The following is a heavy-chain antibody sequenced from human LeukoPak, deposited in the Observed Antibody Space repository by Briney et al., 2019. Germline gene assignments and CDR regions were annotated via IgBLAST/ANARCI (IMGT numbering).Heavy chain of an antibody. CDR1: GFTVSGNY. V-gene: IGHV3-53*01. CDR3: ARAYGGYYFDY. Sequence: QTGGSLRLSCAASGFTVSGNYVTWVRQAPGKGLEWVSVIYSGGNTYYADSVKGRFTISRDNSKNTLYLQMNSLRAEDTAVYYCARAYGGYYFDYWGQGTLVTVSS. CDR2: IYSGGNT. D-gene: IGHD4/OR15-4a*01. J-gene: IGHJ4*02.